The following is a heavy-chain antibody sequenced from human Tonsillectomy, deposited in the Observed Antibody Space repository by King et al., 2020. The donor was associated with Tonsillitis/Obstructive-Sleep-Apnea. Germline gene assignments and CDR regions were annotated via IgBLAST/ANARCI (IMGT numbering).Heavy chain of an antibody. V-gene: IGHV3-20*04. J-gene: IGHJ3*02. CDR3: ARARSSGWGDDAFDI. CDR1: GFTFDVYV. Sequence: VQLVESGGGVGRPGGSLRLSCAASGFTFDVYVMCWVRPAPGKGVEWGSGINCNGGSTGYADSVKGRFTISRDNAKNSLYLQLNSLRAEDTALYYCARARSSGWGDDAFDIWGQGTMVTVSS. D-gene: IGHD6-19*01. CDR2: INCNGGST.